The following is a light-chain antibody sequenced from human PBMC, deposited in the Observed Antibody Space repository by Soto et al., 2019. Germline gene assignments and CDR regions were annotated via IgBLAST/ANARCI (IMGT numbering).Light chain of an antibody. CDR2: DAS. Sequence: SPDTLSLSPGDRNTVSCRASQSVSYFLAWYQQRPGQAPRLLIYDASKRATGISARFSGSGSGTDFTLTISSLEPEDFAVYYCQQRFKWPLITFGQGTRLEIK. CDR3: QQRFKWPLIT. J-gene: IGKJ5*01. CDR1: QSVSYF. V-gene: IGKV3-11*01.